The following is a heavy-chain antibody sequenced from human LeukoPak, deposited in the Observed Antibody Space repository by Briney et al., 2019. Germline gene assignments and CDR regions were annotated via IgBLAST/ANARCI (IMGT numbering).Heavy chain of an antibody. CDR3: ARGSGGMVRGVKFDY. J-gene: IGHJ4*02. D-gene: IGHD3-10*01. V-gene: IGHV4-59*12. CDR2: IYHTGDT. Sequence: SETLSLTCSVSGGSITSSYWSWVRQPPGKGLEWIGYIYHTGDTKSNPSLKSRVTISLDTSKNQFSLKLSSVTAADTAVYYCARGSGGMVRGVKFDYWGQGTLVTVSS. CDR1: GGSITSSY.